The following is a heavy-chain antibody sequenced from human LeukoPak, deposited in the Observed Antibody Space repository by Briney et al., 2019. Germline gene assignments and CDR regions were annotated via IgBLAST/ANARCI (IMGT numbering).Heavy chain of an antibody. V-gene: IGHV1-18*01. CDR1: GYTFTSFG. D-gene: IGHD3-3*01. CDR2: ISAYNGNT. Sequence: ASVKVSCKASGYTFTSFGISWLRQAPGQGLEWMGWISAYNGNTDYAQQLQDRVTITTDTSTNTAYMELSSLRSEDTAVYYCARDRAVFGVAQGAFDIWGQGTMVTVSS. CDR3: ARDRAVFGVAQGAFDI. J-gene: IGHJ3*02.